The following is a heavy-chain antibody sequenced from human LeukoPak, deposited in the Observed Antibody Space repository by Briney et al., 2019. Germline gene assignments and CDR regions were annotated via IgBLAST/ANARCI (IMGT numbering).Heavy chain of an antibody. Sequence: ASVKVSCKVSGYTLTELSMHWVRQAPGKGLEWMGGFDPEDGETIYAQKFQGRVTMTEDTSTDTDYMELSSLRSEDTAVYYCATPNSRWELLYFQHWGQGTLVTVSS. V-gene: IGHV1-24*01. CDR2: FDPEDGET. CDR1: GYTLTELS. J-gene: IGHJ1*01. D-gene: IGHD1-26*01. CDR3: ATPNSRWELLYFQH.